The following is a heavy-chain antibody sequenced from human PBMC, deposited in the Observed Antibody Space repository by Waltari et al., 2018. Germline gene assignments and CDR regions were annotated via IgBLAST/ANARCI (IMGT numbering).Heavy chain of an antibody. D-gene: IGHD6-13*01. J-gene: IGHJ4*02. Sequence: QVQLQQWGAGLLKPSETLSLTCAVYGGSFSGYYWSWIRQPPGKGLEWIGEINHSGSTNYNPSLKSRVTISVDTSKNQCSLKLSSVTAADTAVYYCARVSGRYSSSWMGYWGQGTLVTVSS. CDR3: ARVSGRYSSSWMGY. CDR1: GGSFSGYY. CDR2: INHSGST. V-gene: IGHV4-34*01.